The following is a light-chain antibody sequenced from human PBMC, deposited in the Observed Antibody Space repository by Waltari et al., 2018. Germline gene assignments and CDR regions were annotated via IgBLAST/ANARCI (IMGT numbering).Light chain of an antibody. J-gene: IGKJ1*01. CDR2: GAS. V-gene: IGKV3-20*01. CDR3: QHYVRLPVT. Sequence: EIMLTQSPGPLSLSPGERATLPCRTSQSIGRSLAWYQQKPGQAPRLLIYGASSRATDIPYRFSGSGSGTDFSLTINRLEPEDSALYYCQHYVRLPVTFGQGTKVEIK. CDR1: QSIGRS.